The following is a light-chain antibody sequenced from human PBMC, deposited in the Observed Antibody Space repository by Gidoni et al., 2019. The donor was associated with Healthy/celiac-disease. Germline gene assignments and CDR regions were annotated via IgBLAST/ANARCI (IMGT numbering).Light chain of an antibody. CDR2: GAS. V-gene: IGKV3-20*01. J-gene: IGKJ2*01. Sequence: EIVLTQPPGTLSLSPGERATLYCRASQTVSSSYLAWYQHKPGQAPRLLIYGASSRATGIPDRFSGSGSGTDFTLTITRLEPEDFAVYYCQQYGSSPYTFGQGTKLEIK. CDR1: QTVSSSY. CDR3: QQYGSSPYT.